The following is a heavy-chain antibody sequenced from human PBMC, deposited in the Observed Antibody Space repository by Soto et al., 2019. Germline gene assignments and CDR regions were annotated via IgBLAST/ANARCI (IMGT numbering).Heavy chain of an antibody. CDR1: GGSISSSSYY. V-gene: IGHV4-39*01. CDR3: ARHEGFLEWKRNSKENYYYYYMDV. J-gene: IGHJ6*03. Sequence: SETLSLTCTVSGGSISSSSYYWGWIRQPPGKGLEWIGSIYYSGSTYYNPSLKSRVTISVDTSKNQFSLKLSSVTAADTAVYYCARHEGFLEWKRNSKENYYYYYMDVWGKGTTVTVSS. CDR2: IYYSGST. D-gene: IGHD3-3*01.